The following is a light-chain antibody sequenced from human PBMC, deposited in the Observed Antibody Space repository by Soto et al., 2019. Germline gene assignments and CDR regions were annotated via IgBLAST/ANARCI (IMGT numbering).Light chain of an antibody. CDR2: GAS. Sequence: EVVMTQSPATLSVSPGERATLSCRASQSVGTKLGWYQQRPGQAPRLLIYGASTRATGVPARFSGSGSGTEFPLTISSLQAQDSAIYYCRQYDNWFPFTFGQGTRLEIK. V-gene: IGKV3-15*01. CDR1: QSVGTK. CDR3: RQYDNWFPFT. J-gene: IGKJ5*01.